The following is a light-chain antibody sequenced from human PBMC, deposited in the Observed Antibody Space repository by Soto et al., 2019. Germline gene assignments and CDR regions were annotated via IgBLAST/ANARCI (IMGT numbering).Light chain of an antibody. J-gene: IGLJ1*01. Sequence: LTQPASVSGSPGQSITISCTGTSSDVGGYNYVSWHQQHPGKAPKLMIYDVNNRPSGVSNRFSGSKSGNTASLTISGLQAEDEADYYCTSYASSSTYVFGTGTKVTVL. CDR3: TSYASSSTYV. V-gene: IGLV2-14*01. CDR2: DVN. CDR1: SSDVGGYNY.